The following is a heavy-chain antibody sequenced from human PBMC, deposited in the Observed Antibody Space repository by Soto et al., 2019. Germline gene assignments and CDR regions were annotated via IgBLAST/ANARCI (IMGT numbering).Heavy chain of an antibody. Sequence: QLQLQESGSGLVKPSETLSLTCTVSGGSVSSGGYSWNWIRQPPGKGLEWIGYIYHSGRTYYNPSLKSRVTISVDRSKNQFSLNLSSVTAADTAMYYCVRNTVGYGMGVWGQGTTVTVSS. CDR3: VRNTVGYGMGV. CDR1: GGSVSSGGYS. D-gene: IGHD4-4*01. CDR2: IYHSGRT. J-gene: IGHJ6*02. V-gene: IGHV4-30-2*01.